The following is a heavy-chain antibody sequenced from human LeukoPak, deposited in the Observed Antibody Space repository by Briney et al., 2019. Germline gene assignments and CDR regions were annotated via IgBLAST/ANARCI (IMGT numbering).Heavy chain of an antibody. V-gene: IGHV3-7*01. CDR2: IKDDGSAK. D-gene: IGHD3-22*01. Sequence: GGSLRLSCAASGFTFSSYWMSWVRQAPGKGLEWVANIKDDGSAKYYVDSVKGRFTISRDNAKNSVFLQMNSLRAEDTAVYYCARSNYYDSSGHLTQYFQHWGQGTLVTVSS. J-gene: IGHJ1*01. CDR3: ARSNYYDSSGHLTQYFQH. CDR1: GFTFSSYW.